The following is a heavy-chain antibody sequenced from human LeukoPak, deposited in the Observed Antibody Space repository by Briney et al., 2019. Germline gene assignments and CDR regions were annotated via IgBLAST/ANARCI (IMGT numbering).Heavy chain of an antibody. CDR3: ARHPRLQEGAFDI. V-gene: IGHV4-39*01. CDR1: GGSISSSSYY. Sequence: PSETLSLTCTVSGGSISSSSYYWSWIRQPPGKGLEWIGSIYYSGSTYYNPSLKSRVTISVDTSKNQFSLKLSSVTAADTAVYYCARHPRLQEGAFDIWGQGTMVTVSS. CDR2: IYYSGST. J-gene: IGHJ3*02.